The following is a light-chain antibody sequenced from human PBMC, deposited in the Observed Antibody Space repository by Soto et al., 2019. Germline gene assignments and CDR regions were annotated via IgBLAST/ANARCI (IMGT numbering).Light chain of an antibody. J-gene: IGKJ1*01. V-gene: IGKV3-20*01. CDR2: GAS. CDR1: QSVSSSY. Sequence: EIVLTQSPGTLSLSPGERATLSCRASQSVSSSYLAWYQQKPGQAPRLLIYGASSRATGIPDRFSGSESGTDVTLTISRLEPEDFAVYYCQQYGSSPLTFGQGTKVEIK. CDR3: QQYGSSPLT.